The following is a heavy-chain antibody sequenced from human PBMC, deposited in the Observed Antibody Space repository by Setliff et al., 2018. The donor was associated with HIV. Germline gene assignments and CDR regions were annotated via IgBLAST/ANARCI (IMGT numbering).Heavy chain of an antibody. Sequence: LSLTCAVYGGSFRGYYCSWIRQPPGKGLEWIGEINHSGSTNYNPSLKSRVTISVDTSKNQFSLKLSSVTAADTAMYYCARGGSWYGKYFQRWGQGTLVTVSS. V-gene: IGHV4-34*01. CDR3: ARGGSWYGKYFQR. J-gene: IGHJ1*01. D-gene: IGHD6-13*01. CDR2: INHSGST. CDR1: GGSFRGYY.